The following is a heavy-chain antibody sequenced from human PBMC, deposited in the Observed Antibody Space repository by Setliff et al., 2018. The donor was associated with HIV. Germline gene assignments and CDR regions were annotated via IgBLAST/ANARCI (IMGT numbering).Heavy chain of an antibody. CDR1: RSTFNSHT. CDR3: ARDHCSSSGCYEYSYYGMDV. Sequence: SVKVSCKASRSTFNSHTINWVRQAPGQGLDWMGRIIPILGIANYAQKFQGRVTITADKPTSTAYMELSSLRSEDTAVYYCARDHCSSSGCYEYSYYGMDVWGQGTTVTVSS. CDR2: IIPILGIA. J-gene: IGHJ6*02. V-gene: IGHV1-69*04. D-gene: IGHD2-2*01.